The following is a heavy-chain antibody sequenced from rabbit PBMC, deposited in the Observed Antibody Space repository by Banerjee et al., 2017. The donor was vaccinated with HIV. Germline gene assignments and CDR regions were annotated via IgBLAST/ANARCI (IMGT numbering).Heavy chain of an antibody. J-gene: IGHJ4*01. CDR2: IGAGSGSI. Sequence: QEQLKESGGDLVKPGASLTLTCTASGFSFSSGYWICWVRQAPGKGLEWIACIGAGSGSIYYASWAKGRFTISKASSTTVTLQMTSLTAADTATYFCARDDGSGSTYYGGLWGPGTLVTVS. V-gene: IGHV1S45*01. CDR1: GFSFSSGYW. CDR3: ARDDGSGSTYYGGL. D-gene: IGHD8-1*01.